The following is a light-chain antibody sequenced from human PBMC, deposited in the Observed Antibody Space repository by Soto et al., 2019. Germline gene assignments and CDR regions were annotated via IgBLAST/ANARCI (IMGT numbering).Light chain of an antibody. Sequence: IPMTQSPATLSASVGDRFTITCRANEDISVWLAWYQQKPGQPPKVIIYKASILGTGVPPRFSGSGSGTDFTLTLSSLQPDDVASYYCQQYSSYSAETFGRGTKVDIK. V-gene: IGKV1-5*03. J-gene: IGKJ1*01. CDR1: EDISVW. CDR2: KAS. CDR3: QQYSSYSAET.